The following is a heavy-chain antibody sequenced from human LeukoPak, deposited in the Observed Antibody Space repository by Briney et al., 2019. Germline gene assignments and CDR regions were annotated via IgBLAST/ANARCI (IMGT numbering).Heavy chain of an antibody. CDR2: IFHTGTV. CDR3: VRDRNSNLRLGF. CDR1: GDSITSGDYY. Sequence: SQTLSLTCTVSGDSITSGDYYWSWVRQPPGKGLEWIGQIFHTGTVTYNPSLESRVIISVDNSKNQFSLSLSSVTAADTAVYYCVRDRNSNLRLGFWGQGTLVTVSS. D-gene: IGHD5-12*01. V-gene: IGHV4-30-4*01. J-gene: IGHJ4*02.